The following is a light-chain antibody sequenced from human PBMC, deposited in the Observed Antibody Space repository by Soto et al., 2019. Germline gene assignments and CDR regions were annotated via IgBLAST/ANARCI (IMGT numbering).Light chain of an antibody. J-gene: IGLJ1*01. CDR2: DVS. Sequence: QSALTQPRSVSGSPGQSVTISCTGTSSDVAIYNYISWYQQHPGEAPKLMIHDVSERPSGVPDRSSGSKSGDTASLTISGLQAEDEADYYCCSYAGSYTFARNVFGTGTKV. CDR1: SSDVAIYNY. CDR3: CSYAGSYTFARNV. V-gene: IGLV2-11*01.